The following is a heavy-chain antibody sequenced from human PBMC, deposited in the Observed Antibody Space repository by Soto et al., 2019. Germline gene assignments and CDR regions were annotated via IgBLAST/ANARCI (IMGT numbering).Heavy chain of an antibody. J-gene: IGHJ4*02. V-gene: IGHV3-11*06. Sequence: QEQLVESGGGLVEPGGSLRLSCAASGFNLDDYYMSWIRQAPGKGLEYIAYISRLNHYNNYADSVKGRFTISIDKAQNSLELHMSGLRSDDTALYYCTRLVSRRSFDFWGRGTLVTVSS. CDR3: TRLVSRRSFDF. CDR2: ISRLNHYN. CDR1: GFNLDDYY. D-gene: IGHD3-3*01.